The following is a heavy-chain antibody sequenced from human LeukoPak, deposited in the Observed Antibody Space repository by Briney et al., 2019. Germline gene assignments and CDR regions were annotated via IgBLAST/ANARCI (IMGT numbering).Heavy chain of an antibody. D-gene: IGHD3-22*01. CDR2: IYDSGST. CDR1: GGSIGSYY. CDR3: ACLTTADTFDI. V-gene: IGHV4-59*01. Sequence: SETLSLTCTVSGGSIGSYYWSWIRQPPGKGLEWIGYIYDSGSTNYNPSLKSRVTISVDTSKNQFSLKLSSVTAADTAVYYCACLTTADTFDIWGQGTMVTVSS. J-gene: IGHJ3*02.